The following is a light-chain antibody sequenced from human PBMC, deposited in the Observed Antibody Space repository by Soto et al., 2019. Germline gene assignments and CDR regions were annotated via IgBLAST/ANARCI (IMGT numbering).Light chain of an antibody. CDR2: GAS. V-gene: IGKV3-20*01. CDR3: QQYGSSPLT. CDR1: QSVSSSY. Sequence: EIVLTQSPGTQSLSPGERATLSCRASQSVSSSYLAWYQQKPGQAPRLLNYGASSRATGIPDRFSGSGSGTDFTLTISRLEPEDFAVYYCQQYGSSPLTFGGGTKVDIK. J-gene: IGKJ4*01.